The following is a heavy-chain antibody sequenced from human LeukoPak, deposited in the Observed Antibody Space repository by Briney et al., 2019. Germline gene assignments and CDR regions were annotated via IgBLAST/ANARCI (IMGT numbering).Heavy chain of an antibody. J-gene: IGHJ4*02. D-gene: IGHD2/OR15-2a*01. CDR2: VKSTFFHGRT. CDR3: TSTSYEYYSSH. Sequence: GGSLRLSCAASGFTFSNAWMSWVRHAPGKGLEWVSTVKSTFFHGRTDIATFASDRYTISRVNSENMLYLQMNSLKTADSAVYHCTSTSYEYYSSHWGRGTLVTVSS. V-gene: IGHV3-15*01. CDR1: GFTFSNAW.